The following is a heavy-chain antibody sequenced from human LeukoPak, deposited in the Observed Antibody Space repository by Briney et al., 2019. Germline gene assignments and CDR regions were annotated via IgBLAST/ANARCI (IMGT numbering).Heavy chain of an antibody. D-gene: IGHD7-27*01. CDR3: APDGAGEYYYGMDV. CDR2: ISGSGGST. J-gene: IGHJ6*02. V-gene: IGHV3-23*01. Sequence: GGSLRLSCAASGFTFSSYAMSWVRQAPGKGLEWVSAISGSGGSTYYADSVKGRFTISRDNSKNTLYLQMNSLRAEDTAIYYCAPDGAGEYYYGMDVWGQGTTVTVSS. CDR1: GFTFSSYA.